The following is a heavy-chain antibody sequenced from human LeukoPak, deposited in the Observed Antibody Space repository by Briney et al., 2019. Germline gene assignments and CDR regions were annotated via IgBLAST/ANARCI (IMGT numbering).Heavy chain of an antibody. CDR2: ISSTTYT. J-gene: IGHJ6*02. D-gene: IGHD6-19*01. CDR3: ARDGSGWSRDV. CDR1: GFTFSVYS. V-gene: IGHV3-21*01. Sequence: GGSLRLSCAASGFTFSVYSMSWIRHAPEKGLEWVSSISSTTYTYYADSVKGRFTISRDNSKNSLYLQMNSLTAEDTALYYCARDGSGWSRDVWGQGTTVTVSS.